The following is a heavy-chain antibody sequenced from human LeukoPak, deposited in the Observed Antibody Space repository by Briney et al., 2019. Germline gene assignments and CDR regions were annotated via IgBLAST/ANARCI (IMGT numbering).Heavy chain of an antibody. CDR2: MNPNSGNT. J-gene: IGHJ3*02. CDR1: GYTFTSYD. CDR3: ARGRYSSSWYSGDAFDI. V-gene: IGHV1-8*03. D-gene: IGHD6-13*01. Sequence: GASVKVSCKASGYTFTSYDNNWVRQATGQGLEWMGWMNPNSGNTGYAQKFQGRVTITRNTSISTAYMELSSLRSEDTAVYYCARGRYSSSWYSGDAFDIWGQGTMVTVSS.